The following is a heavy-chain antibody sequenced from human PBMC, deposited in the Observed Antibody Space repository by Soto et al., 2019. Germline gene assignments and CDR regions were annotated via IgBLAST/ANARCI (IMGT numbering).Heavy chain of an antibody. Sequence: PSETLSLTCTVSGGSISSGGYYWSWIRQHPGRGLEWTGFIYYSGSTYYNPSLKSRVTKSVDTSKNQFSLKLSSVTAAATAVNVGARDGLLYSEYWYDPWGQRTLGTVS. CDR2: IYYSGST. V-gene: IGHV4-31*03. CDR3: ARDGLLYSEYWYDP. J-gene: IGHJ5*02. CDR1: GGSISSGGYY. D-gene: IGHD2-8*01.